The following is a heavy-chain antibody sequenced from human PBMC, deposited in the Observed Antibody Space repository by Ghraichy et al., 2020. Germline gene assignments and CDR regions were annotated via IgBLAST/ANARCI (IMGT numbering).Heavy chain of an antibody. CDR2: FYRGGST. D-gene: IGHD2-15*01. CDR3: ARTLGGKLGYCSDGSCYSYVGWFDP. J-gene: IGHJ5*02. V-gene: IGHV3-53*01. Sequence: GGSLRLSCAASGLTVSNNYMSWVRQAPGEGLEWVSVFYRGGSTYYADSVRGRFTISRDNSKNTLYLQMNSLRAEDTAVYYCARTLGGKLGYCSDGSCYSYVGWFDPWGQGTLVTVSS. CDR1: GLTVSNNY.